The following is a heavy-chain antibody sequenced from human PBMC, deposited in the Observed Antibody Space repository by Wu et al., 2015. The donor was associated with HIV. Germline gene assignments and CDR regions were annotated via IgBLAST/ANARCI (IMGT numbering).Heavy chain of an antibody. D-gene: IGHD2-2*01. CDR2: TIPIFGTA. CDR3: ARGSAGYCSSTSCYDYYGMDV. J-gene: IGHJ6*02. V-gene: IGHV1-69*18. CDR1: GGTFSSYA. Sequence: QVQLVQSGAEVKKPESSVKVSCKASGGTFSSYAISWVRQAPGQGLEWMGRTIPIFGTANYAQKFQGRVTITADESTSTAYMELSSLRSEDTAVYYCARGSAGYCSSTSCYDYYGMDVWGQGTTVTVSS.